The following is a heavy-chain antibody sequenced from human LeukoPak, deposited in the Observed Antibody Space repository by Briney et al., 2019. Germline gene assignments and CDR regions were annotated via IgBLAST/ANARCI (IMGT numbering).Heavy chain of an antibody. D-gene: IGHD3-9*01. V-gene: IGHV4-34*01. CDR1: GGSFSGYY. Sequence: KPSETLSLICGVYGGSFSGYYWSWIRQPPGKGLEWIGEINHSGTNNYNPSLKSRIIISEDTSKNQFSLKMSSVTAADTAMYYCARGRYYDIVTGRINWFDPWGQGTLVTVSS. CDR2: INHSGTN. J-gene: IGHJ5*02. CDR3: ARGRYYDIVTGRINWFDP.